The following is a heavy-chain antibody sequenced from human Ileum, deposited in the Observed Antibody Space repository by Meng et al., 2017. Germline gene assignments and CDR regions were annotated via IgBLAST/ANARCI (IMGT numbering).Heavy chain of an antibody. CDR2: INAGNGNI. Sequence: QVQLVQSGTEVKNVGDSQTVSCTASGYTFRNYPRHWVSQAPGQRPEWMGWINAGNGNIKISQKFQGRITITSDTSATAYMELSSLRSEDTAVYFCARENDNWNYFDYWGQGSLVTVSS. J-gene: IGHJ4*02. CDR3: ARENDNWNYFDY. D-gene: IGHD1-1*01. CDR1: GYTFRNYP. V-gene: IGHV1-3*01.